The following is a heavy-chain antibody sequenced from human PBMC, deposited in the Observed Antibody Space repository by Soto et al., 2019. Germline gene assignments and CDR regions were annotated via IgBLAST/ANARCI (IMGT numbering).Heavy chain of an antibody. CDR1: GGSISSSNW. J-gene: IGHJ6*02. CDR3: ASLWFGELFYGMDV. Sequence: SETLSLTCAVSGGSISSSNWWSWVRQPPGKGLEWIGEIYHSGSTNYNPSLKSRVTISVDKSKNQFSLKLSSVTAADTAVYYCASLWFGELFYGMDVWGQGTTVTVS. D-gene: IGHD3-10*01. V-gene: IGHV4-4*02. CDR2: IYHSGST.